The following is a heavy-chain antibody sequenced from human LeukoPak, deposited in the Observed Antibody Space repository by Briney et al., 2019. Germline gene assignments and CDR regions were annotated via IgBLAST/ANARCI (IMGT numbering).Heavy chain of an antibody. Sequence: PGGSLRLSCTASGYTFGDYAMSWVRQAAGKGLEWVGLIRGKAYGGTTEYAASVKGRFTISRDDSISIAYLQMNSLKTEDTAVYYCSRSGDSSGYYQYFDYWGQGTLVTVSS. CDR3: SRSGDSSGYYQYFDY. J-gene: IGHJ4*02. CDR2: IRGKAYGGTT. V-gene: IGHV3-49*04. D-gene: IGHD3-22*01. CDR1: GYTFGDYA.